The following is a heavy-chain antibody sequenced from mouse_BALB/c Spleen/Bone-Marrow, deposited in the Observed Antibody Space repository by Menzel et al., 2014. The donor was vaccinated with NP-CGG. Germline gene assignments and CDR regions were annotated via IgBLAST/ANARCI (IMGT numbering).Heavy chain of an antibody. J-gene: IGHJ2*01. CDR2: IDPANGNT. V-gene: IGHV14-3*02. CDR3: ARYRLGTYFDY. Sequence: LVESGAELVKPGASVKLSCTASGFNIKDTYMHWVKQRPEQGLEWIGRIDPANGNTKYDPKFQGKATITADTSSNTAYLQLSSLTSGDTAVYYCARYRLGTYFDYWGQGTTLTVSS. CDR1: GFNIKDTY. D-gene: IGHD2-14*01.